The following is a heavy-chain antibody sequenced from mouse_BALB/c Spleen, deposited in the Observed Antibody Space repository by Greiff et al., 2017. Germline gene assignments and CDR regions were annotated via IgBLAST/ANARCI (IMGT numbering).Heavy chain of an antibody. CDR3: AKFYYDYDDGDY. J-gene: IGHJ4*01. V-gene: IGHV1S81*02. Sequence: VQLQQSGDDLVKPGASVKLSCKASGYTFTSYWINWVKQRPGQGLEWIGEINPSNGRTNYNEKFKSKATLTVDKSSSTAYMQLSSLTSEDSAVYYCAKFYYDYDDGDYWGQGTSVTVSS. CDR2: INPSNGRT. CDR1: GYTFTSYW. D-gene: IGHD2-4*01.